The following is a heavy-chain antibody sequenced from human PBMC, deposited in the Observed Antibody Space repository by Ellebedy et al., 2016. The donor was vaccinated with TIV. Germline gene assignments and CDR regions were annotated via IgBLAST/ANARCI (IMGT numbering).Heavy chain of an antibody. D-gene: IGHD5-24*01. Sequence: SETLSLXXAVYGGTFSSYYWSWIRQPPGKGLEWIGEINDSGSTNYNPSLKSRVTISVDTSKNQFSLKLSSVTAADTAVYYCAREGGIQFPYYYYYMDVWGKGTTVTVSS. V-gene: IGHV4-34*01. CDR2: INDSGST. CDR1: GGTFSSYY. CDR3: AREGGIQFPYYYYYMDV. J-gene: IGHJ6*03.